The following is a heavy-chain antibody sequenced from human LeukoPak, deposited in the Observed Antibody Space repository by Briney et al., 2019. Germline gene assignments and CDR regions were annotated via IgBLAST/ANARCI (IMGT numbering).Heavy chain of an antibody. V-gene: IGHV3-11*04. J-gene: IGHJ4*02. Sequence: PGGSLRLSCAASGFTFSDYYMNWIRQAPGKGLEWIASMRSSGSTIKYADSVKGRFTISRDNAKNSLYLQMNSLRAEDTAVYYCARDDNDILTGTQGAFDYWGQGTLVTVSS. CDR3: ARDDNDILTGTQGAFDY. CDR2: MRSSGSTI. D-gene: IGHD3-9*01. CDR1: GFTFSDYY.